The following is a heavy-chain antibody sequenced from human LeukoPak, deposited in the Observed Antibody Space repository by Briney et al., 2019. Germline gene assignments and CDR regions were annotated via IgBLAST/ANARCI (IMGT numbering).Heavy chain of an antibody. CDR3: ARVSYNWNLHGRPYYCGMDV. J-gene: IGHJ6*04. Sequence: GASVKVSCKATGGTFSFYAIAWVRQAPGQGLEWMGGIVPILATTNYAQKFQDRVTISADNSTSTAYMELSSLKSDDTAVYYCARVSYNWNLHGRPYYCGMDVWGNGTTVTVSS. D-gene: IGHD1-1*01. CDR1: GGTFSFYA. V-gene: IGHV1-69*10. CDR2: IVPILATT.